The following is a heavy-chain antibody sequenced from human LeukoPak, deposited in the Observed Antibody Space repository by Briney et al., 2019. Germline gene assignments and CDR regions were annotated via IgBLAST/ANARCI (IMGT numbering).Heavy chain of an antibody. D-gene: IGHD1-14*01. CDR3: ATGRIGNKGSPENWFDP. J-gene: IGHJ5*02. V-gene: IGHV1-24*01. Sequence: GASVKVSCKVSGYTLTELSMHWVRQAPGKGLEWMGGFDPEDGETIYAQKFQGRVTMTEDTSTDTAYMELSSLRSEDTAVYYCATGRIGNKGSPENWFDPWGQGTLVTVSS. CDR2: FDPEDGET. CDR1: GYTLTELS.